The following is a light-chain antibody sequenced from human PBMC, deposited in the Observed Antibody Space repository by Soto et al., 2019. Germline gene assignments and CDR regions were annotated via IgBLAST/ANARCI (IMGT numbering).Light chain of an antibody. J-gene: IGKJ3*01. CDR2: ATS. V-gene: IGKV1-27*01. CDR1: QDIANY. CDR3: QNNYNAVFT. Sequence: DIQMTQSPSSLSASVGDRVTITCRASQDIANYLAWYQQTPGKPPKLLIYATSTLKSGVPSRFSGSGFGTGFTLTISRLQPEDIATYYCQNNYNAVFTVGPGTKVDVK.